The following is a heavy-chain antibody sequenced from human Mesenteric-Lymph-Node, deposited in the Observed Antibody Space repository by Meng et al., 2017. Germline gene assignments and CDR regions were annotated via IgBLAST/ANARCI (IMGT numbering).Heavy chain of an antibody. CDR2: IKSNGDGGTT. CDR1: GITFKDAW. CDR3: TPDPWGY. J-gene: IGHJ4*02. Sequence: VQLVESGGGFVNPGGSLRLSCAVSGITFKDAWMRWVRQASGKGLEWVGRIKSNGDGGTTDYAAPVKGRFTISRDDSKNTLFLQMDSLKTEDTAVYYCTPDPWGYWGQGTLVTVSS. D-gene: IGHD3-16*01. V-gene: IGHV3-15*01.